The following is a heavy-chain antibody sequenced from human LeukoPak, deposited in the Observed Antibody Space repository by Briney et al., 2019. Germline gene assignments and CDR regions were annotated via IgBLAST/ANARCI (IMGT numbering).Heavy chain of an antibody. D-gene: IGHD3-22*01. J-gene: IGHJ3*02. V-gene: IGHV1-2*04. CDR1: GYTFTGYY. CDR3: ARLGYDSSGYYEAFDI. Sequence: ASVKVSCKASGYTFTGYYMHWVRQAPGQGLEWMGWINPNSGGTNYAQKFQGCVTMTRDTSISTAYMELSRLRSDDTAVYYCARLGYDSSGYYEAFDIWGQGTMVTVSS. CDR2: INPNSGGT.